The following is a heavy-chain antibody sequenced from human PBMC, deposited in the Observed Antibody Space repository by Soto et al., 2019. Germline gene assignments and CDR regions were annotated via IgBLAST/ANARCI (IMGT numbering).Heavy chain of an antibody. CDR1: GYTFTGYY. D-gene: IGHD6-19*01. J-gene: IGHJ5*02. Sequence: ASVKVSCKASGYTFTGYYMHWVRQAPGQGLEWMGWNNPNSGGTNYAQKFQGRVTMTRDTSISTAYMELSRLRSDDTAVYYCARDVGLLAVAGKRNNWFDPWGQGTLVTVYS. V-gene: IGHV1-2*02. CDR2: NNPNSGGT. CDR3: ARDVGLLAVAGKRNNWFDP.